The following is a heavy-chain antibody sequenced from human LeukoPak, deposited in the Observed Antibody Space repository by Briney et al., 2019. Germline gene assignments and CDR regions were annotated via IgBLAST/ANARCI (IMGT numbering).Heavy chain of an antibody. CDR2: IYHSGST. D-gene: IGHD6-13*01. J-gene: IGHJ3*02. V-gene: IGHV4-30-2*01. CDR3: ARGSQMGSSWYGGAFDI. CDR1: GGSISSGGYY. Sequence: SETLSLTCTVSGGSISSGGYYWSWIRQPPGKGLEWIGYIYHSGSTYYNPSLKSRVTISVDRSKNQFSLKLSFVTAADTAVYYCARGSQMGSSWYGGAFDIWGQGTMVTVSS.